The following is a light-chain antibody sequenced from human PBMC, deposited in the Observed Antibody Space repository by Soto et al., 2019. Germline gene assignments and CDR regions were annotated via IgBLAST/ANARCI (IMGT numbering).Light chain of an antibody. J-gene: IGKJ5*01. CDR3: MQGLQDLT. Sequence: IVMTQSPLSLPVTPGEPASISCRSSQSLLYSNGYNYLDWYLQRPGQSPQLLIYLGSNRAPGVPDRFSGSGSATDFTLKISRVEAEDVGVYYCMQGLQDLTFGQGTRLEIQ. CDR2: LGS. V-gene: IGKV2-28*01. CDR1: QSLLYSNGYNY.